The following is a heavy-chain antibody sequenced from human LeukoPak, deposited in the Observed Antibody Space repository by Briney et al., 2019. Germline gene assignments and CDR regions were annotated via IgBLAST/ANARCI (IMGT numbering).Heavy chain of an antibody. CDR3: ARRGGSGYYPWYFDL. Sequence: SETLSLTCTVSGGSISSYFWSWVRQPPGKRLEWIGYISYSGGTNYNPSLKSRVTISVDTSKNQFSLNLSSVTAADTAVYYCARRGGSGYYPWYFDLWGRGTLVTVSS. V-gene: IGHV4-59*01. D-gene: IGHD3-22*01. CDR2: ISYSGGT. J-gene: IGHJ2*01. CDR1: GGSISSYF.